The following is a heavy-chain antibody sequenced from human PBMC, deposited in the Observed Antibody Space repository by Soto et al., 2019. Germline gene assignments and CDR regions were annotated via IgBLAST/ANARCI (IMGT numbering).Heavy chain of an antibody. Sequence: GGSLRLSCAASGFSFGSYALSWVRQAPGKGLEWVSTISGSDGKTFYADSVKGRFSISRDTSKSTLYLQVNSPRADETAMYYCARWSYLDYWGQGTRVTVSS. CDR2: ISGSDGKT. CDR1: GFSFGSYA. D-gene: IGHD3-3*01. J-gene: IGHJ4*02. V-gene: IGHV3-23*01. CDR3: ARWSYLDY.